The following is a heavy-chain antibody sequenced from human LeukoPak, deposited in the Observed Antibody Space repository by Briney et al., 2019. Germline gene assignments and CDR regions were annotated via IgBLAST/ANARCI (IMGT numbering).Heavy chain of an antibody. CDR2: INWNGGST. CDR3: ARDRLVVGATPDAFDI. V-gene: IGHV3-20*04. Sequence: PGGSLRLSCAASGFTFDDYGMSWVRQAPGKGLEWVSGINWNGGSTGYADSVKGRFTISRDNAKNSLYLQMNSLRAEDTALYYYARDRLVVGATPDAFDIWGQGTMVTVSS. J-gene: IGHJ3*02. D-gene: IGHD1-26*01. CDR1: GFTFDDYG.